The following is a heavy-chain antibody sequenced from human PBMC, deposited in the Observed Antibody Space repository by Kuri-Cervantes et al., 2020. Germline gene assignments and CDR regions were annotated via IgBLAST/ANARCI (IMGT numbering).Heavy chain of an antibody. CDR3: ARDAPYYEAYYFDY. CDR2: ISSSGSTI. D-gene: IGHD3-3*01. V-gene: IGHV3-11*04. J-gene: IGHJ4*02. Sequence: GGSLRLSCAASGFTFSDYDMSWILQAPGKGLEWVSYISSSGSTIYYADSVKGRVTISRDNYKNTLYLQMNSLRAEDTAVYYCARDAPYYEAYYFDYWGQGTLVTVSS. CDR1: GFTFSDYD.